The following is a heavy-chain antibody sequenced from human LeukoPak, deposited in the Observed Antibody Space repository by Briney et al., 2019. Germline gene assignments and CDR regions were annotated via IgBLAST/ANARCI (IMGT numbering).Heavy chain of an antibody. V-gene: IGHV3-74*03. J-gene: IGHJ4*02. D-gene: IGHD3-22*01. Sequence: GGSLRLSCAASGFTFGNSWVHWVRQAPGKGLVWVSLINADGGTTSYADSVKGRFTISRDNAKNSLYLQMNSLRAEDTAVYYCARGGDYDSSPNYWGQGTLVTVSS. CDR2: INADGGTT. CDR1: GFTFGNSW. CDR3: ARGGDYDSSPNY.